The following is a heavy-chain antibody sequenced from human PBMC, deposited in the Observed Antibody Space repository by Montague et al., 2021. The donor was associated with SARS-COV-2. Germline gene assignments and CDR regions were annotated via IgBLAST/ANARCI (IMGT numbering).Heavy chain of an antibody. J-gene: IGHJ3*02. V-gene: IGHV4-34*01. CDR2: INHSGST. Sequence: SETLSLTCTVSGGSISSYYWSWIRQPPGKGLEWIGEINHSGSTNYNPSLKSRVTISVDTSTYQFPLKLSSVTAADTAVYYCAMRSGAHDAFDIWGQGTMVIVSS. D-gene: IGHD4-17*01. CDR3: AMRSGAHDAFDI. CDR1: GGSISSYY.